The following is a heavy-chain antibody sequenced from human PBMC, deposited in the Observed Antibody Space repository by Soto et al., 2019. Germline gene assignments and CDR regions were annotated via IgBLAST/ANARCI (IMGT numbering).Heavy chain of an antibody. CDR2: IYSSGST. V-gene: IGHV4-4*07. CDR1: GGAINSYY. CDR3: ERGQRSSDWFDP. D-gene: IGHD2-2*01. J-gene: IGHJ5*02. Sequence: SETLSLTCTVSGGAINSYYWTWIRQPAGKGLEWIGRIYSSGSTKYNPSLQSRVTMSLDTSKNQFSLRLTSVTAADTAVYYCERGQRSSDWFDPWGQGTLVTVS.